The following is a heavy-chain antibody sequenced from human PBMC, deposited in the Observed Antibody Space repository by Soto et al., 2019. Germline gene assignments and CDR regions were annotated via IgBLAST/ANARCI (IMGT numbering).Heavy chain of an antibody. CDR2: IYSGGYT. Sequence: EVQLVESGGGLIQPGGSLRLSCAASGFTVSNIYMSWVRQAPGKGLEWVSVIYSGGYTYYADSVKGRFTISRDNSRNTLYLQMNSLRAEDTAVYYCARSRGTTVTTLDYWGHGTLVTVSS. D-gene: IGHD4-17*01. CDR1: GFTVSNIY. V-gene: IGHV3-53*01. J-gene: IGHJ4*01. CDR3: ARSRGTTVTTLDY.